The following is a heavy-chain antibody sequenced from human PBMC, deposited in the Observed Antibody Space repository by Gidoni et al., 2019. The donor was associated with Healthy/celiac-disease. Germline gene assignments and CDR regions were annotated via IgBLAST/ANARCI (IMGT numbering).Heavy chain of an antibody. CDR2: ISYDGSNK. CDR1: GFTFSSYG. Sequence: QVQLVESGGGVVQPGRSLRLSCAASGFTFSSYGMHWVRQAPGKGLEWVAVISYDGSNKYYADSVKGRFTISRDNSKNTLYLQMNSLRAEDTAVYYCAKSGGYCSSTSCYDTWLDYWGQGTLVTVSS. V-gene: IGHV3-30*18. J-gene: IGHJ4*02. CDR3: AKSGGYCSSTSCYDTWLDY. D-gene: IGHD2-2*01.